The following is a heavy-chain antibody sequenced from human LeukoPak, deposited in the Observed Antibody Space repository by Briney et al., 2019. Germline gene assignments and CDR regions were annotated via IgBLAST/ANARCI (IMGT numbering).Heavy chain of an antibody. CDR2: IKQDGSEK. CDR3: ARGGGYYDSSGYLALHY. CDR1: GFTFSSYW. D-gene: IGHD3-22*01. Sequence: GGSLRLSCAASGFTFSSYWMSWVRQAPGKGLEWVANIKQDGSEKYYVDSVKGRFTISRDNAKNSLYLQMNSLRAEDTAVYYCARGGGYYDSSGYLALHYWGQGTLVTVS. J-gene: IGHJ4*02. V-gene: IGHV3-7*01.